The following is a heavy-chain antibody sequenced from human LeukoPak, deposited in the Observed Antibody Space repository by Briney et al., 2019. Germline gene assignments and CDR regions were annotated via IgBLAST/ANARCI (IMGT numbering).Heavy chain of an antibody. Sequence: SETLSLTCTVSGGSIISSTYYWRCIPQPPEKGLEWIGNLCCCGCNYYNPPLKRRITISLNTPQNHFSLTLNPLTAAYPAVYYCARLNWDDKDYWGQGALVTVSS. CDR3: ARLNWDDKDY. CDR1: GGSIISSTYY. V-gene: IGHV4-39*02. CDR2: LCCCGCN. J-gene: IGHJ4*02. D-gene: IGHD1-20*01.